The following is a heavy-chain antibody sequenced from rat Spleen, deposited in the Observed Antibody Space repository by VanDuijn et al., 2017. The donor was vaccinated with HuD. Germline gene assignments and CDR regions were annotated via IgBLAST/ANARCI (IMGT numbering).Heavy chain of an antibody. CDR1: GFTFSNFY. J-gene: IGHJ3*01. CDR2: ISYDGRST. Sequence: EVQLVESGGGLVQPGRSMKLSCAASGFTFSNFYMAWVRQAPKKGLEWVATISYDGRSTYYRDSVKGRFTISRANAKSTLYLQMDSLRSEDTATYYCAREGYNNWEGGWFAYWGQGTLVTVSS. D-gene: IGHD1-10*01. V-gene: IGHV5-7*01. CDR3: AREGYNNWEGGWFAY.